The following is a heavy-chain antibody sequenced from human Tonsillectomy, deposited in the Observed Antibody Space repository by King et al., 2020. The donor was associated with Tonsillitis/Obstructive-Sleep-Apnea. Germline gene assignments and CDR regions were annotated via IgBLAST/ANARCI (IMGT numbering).Heavy chain of an antibody. V-gene: IGHV3-74*01. CDR2: INEDGTVT. Sequence: VQLVEYGGDLVQPGGSLRLSCAASGYTFSSYWMHWVSQVPGKGLVWVSRINEDGTVTTYADSVKGRFTISRDNAKNTLYLQLNSLAVEDTAVYYCSRDVSGDNDYWGQGTLVSVSS. J-gene: IGHJ4*02. CDR1: GYTFSSYW. CDR3: SRDVSGDNDY. D-gene: IGHD2-15*01.